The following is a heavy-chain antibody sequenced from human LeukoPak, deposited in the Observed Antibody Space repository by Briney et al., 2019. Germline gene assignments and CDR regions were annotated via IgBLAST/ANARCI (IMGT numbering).Heavy chain of an antibody. D-gene: IGHD2-21*02. V-gene: IGHV3-23*05. Sequence: GGSLRFSCEASGFTLSTFTMSWVRQAPGMGLEWVSVFGPNGINIYYSESVRGRFTISRDVSRNTLSLQMSSLRPEDSAIYYCARLTANHFDYWGQGTLVTVSS. CDR3: ARLTANHFDY. J-gene: IGHJ4*02. CDR1: GFTLSTFT. CDR2: FGPNGINI.